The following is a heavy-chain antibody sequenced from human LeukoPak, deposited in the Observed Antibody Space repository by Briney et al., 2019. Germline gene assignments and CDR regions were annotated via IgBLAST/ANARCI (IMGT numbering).Heavy chain of an antibody. V-gene: IGHV4-59*01. CDR3: ARGDFCSSSSCYLRPMDV. J-gene: IGHJ6*03. CDR2: SYYSGST. CDR1: GGPISYYY. D-gene: IGHD2-2*01. Sequence: SETLSLTCTVSGGPISYYYWSWIRQPPGKGLEWIGYSYYSGSTTYNPSLKSRVTMSVDTAKNQFSLKLRSVTAADTAVYYCARGDFCSSSSCYLRPMDVWGKGTTVTVSS.